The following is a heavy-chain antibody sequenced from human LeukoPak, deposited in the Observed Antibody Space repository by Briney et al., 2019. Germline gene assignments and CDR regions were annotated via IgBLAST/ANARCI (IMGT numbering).Heavy chain of an antibody. CDR2: IYPGDSGT. D-gene: IGHD3-22*01. V-gene: IGHV5-51*01. CDR3: ARYSYYHDSIGYYPYYYYMDV. J-gene: IGHJ6*03. Sequence: GESLKISCCGSAYSSTSYWSGWVRHMAAKGLEWMGIIYPGDSGTRYSPSLQGQVTISADKSISTAYLQWSSLKASDTAMYYCARYSYYHDSIGYYPYYYYMDVWGKGTTVTISS. CDR1: AYSSTSYW.